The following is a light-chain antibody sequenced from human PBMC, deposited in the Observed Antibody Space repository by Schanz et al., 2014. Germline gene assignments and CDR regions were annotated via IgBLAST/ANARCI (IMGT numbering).Light chain of an antibody. J-gene: IGKJ1*01. Sequence: DIQMTQSPSTLSASVGDRVTITCRASQGISIGLAWYQQKSGKAPKLLIYEASTLESGVPSRFSGSGSGTEFTLTISSLQPDDFATYYCQQYKNYWGFGQGTKVEIK. CDR1: QGISIG. CDR2: EAS. CDR3: QQYKNYWG. V-gene: IGKV1-5*01.